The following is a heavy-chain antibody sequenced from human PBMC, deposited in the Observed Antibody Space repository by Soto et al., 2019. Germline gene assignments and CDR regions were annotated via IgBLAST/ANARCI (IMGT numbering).Heavy chain of an antibody. Sequence: QVQLQESGPGLVKPSGTLSLTCAVSGGSISSSNWWSWVRQPPGKGLEWIGEIYHSGSTNYNPSLMSRVPIAVDKSKNQFSLKLSSVTAADTAVYYCARDRWYSSGWTPGIHGMDVWGQGTTVTVSS. CDR1: GGSISSSNW. CDR2: IYHSGST. V-gene: IGHV4-4*02. D-gene: IGHD6-19*01. CDR3: ARDRWYSSGWTPGIHGMDV. J-gene: IGHJ6*02.